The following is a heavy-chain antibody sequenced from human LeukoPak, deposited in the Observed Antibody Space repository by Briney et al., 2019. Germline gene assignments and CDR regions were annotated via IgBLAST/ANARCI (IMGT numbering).Heavy chain of an antibody. D-gene: IGHD2-8*02. CDR1: GYTFTYRY. CDR2: VSAYNGNT. V-gene: IGHV1-18*04. J-gene: IGHJ4*02. Sequence: ASVKVSCKASGYTFTYRYLHWVRQAPGQGLEWMGWVSAYNGNTNYAQKFQGRVTMTTDTSTNTAYMELRSLRSDDTAVYYCARDTDHYFDYWGQGTLVTVSS. CDR3: ARDTDHYFDY.